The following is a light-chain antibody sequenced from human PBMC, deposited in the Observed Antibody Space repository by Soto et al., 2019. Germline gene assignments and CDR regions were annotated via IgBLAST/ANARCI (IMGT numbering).Light chain of an antibody. CDR1: SSDIGAYNY. Sequence: QSALTQPASVSGSPGQSITISCTGTSSDIGAYNYVSWYQHHPGKAPKLMISGVSNRPSGVSFRFSGSKSGNTASLTISGLQAEDEADYYCSSYTSTNIPVFGGGTKLTV. J-gene: IGLJ2*01. V-gene: IGLV2-14*01. CDR3: SSYTSTNIPV. CDR2: GVS.